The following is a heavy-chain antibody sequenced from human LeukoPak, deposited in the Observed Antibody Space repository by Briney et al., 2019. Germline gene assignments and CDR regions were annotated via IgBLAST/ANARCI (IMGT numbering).Heavy chain of an antibody. J-gene: IGHJ4*02. D-gene: IGHD2-15*01. CDR1: GASINSYY. V-gene: IGHV4-59*01. CDR2: IYYSGST. Sequence: SETLSLTCTVSGASINSYYWSWIRQTPGKGLEWIGYIYYSGSTKYNPSLKSRVTISVDTSKNQFSLKLSSVTAADTAVYYCAREDCSGGSCLIFDFWGQGTLVTVSS. CDR3: AREDCSGGSCLIFDF.